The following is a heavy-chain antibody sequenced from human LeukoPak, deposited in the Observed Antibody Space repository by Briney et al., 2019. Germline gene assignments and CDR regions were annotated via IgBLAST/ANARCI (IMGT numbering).Heavy chain of an antibody. CDR1: GGTFSSYT. CDR3: ARVSFLVRATLPGMDV. V-gene: IGHV1-69*13. J-gene: IGHJ6*02. CDR2: IVPIFGTA. D-gene: IGHD3-9*01. Sequence: SVKVSCKASGGTFSSYTISWVRQAPGQGLEWMGGIVPIFGTADYAQKFRGRVTITADESTSTVYMDLSSLRSEDTAVYFCARVSFLVRATLPGMDVWGQGTTVTVSS.